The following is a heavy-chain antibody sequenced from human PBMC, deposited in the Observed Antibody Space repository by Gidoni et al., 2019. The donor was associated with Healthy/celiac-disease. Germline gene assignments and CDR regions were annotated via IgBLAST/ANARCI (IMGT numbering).Heavy chain of an antibody. V-gene: IGHV4-38-2*02. CDR3: ARAEGPYGYLDY. CDR1: GYSISSSYY. CDR2: IYHSGST. J-gene: IGHJ4*02. Sequence: QVQLQESGPGLVTPSETLSLTCTVSGYSISSSYYWGWIRQPPGKGLEWIGSIYHSGSTYYNPSLKSRVTISVDTSKNQFSLKLSSVTAADTAVYYCARAEGPYGYLDYWGQGTLVTVSS. D-gene: IGHD5-18*01.